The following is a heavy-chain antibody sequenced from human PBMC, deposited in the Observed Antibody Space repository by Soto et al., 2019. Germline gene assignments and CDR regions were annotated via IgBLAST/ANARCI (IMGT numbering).Heavy chain of an antibody. D-gene: IGHD5-12*01. V-gene: IGHV3-64*01. CDR2: ISSNGGST. CDR3: ARSQSGYDHTVDY. Sequence: ETLSLTCTVSGGSISRYYWSWIRQPPGKGLEYVSAISSNGGSTYYANSVKGRFTISRDNSKNTLYLQMGSLRAEDMAVYYCARSQSGYDHTVDYWGQGTLVTVSS. CDR1: GGSISRYY. J-gene: IGHJ4*02.